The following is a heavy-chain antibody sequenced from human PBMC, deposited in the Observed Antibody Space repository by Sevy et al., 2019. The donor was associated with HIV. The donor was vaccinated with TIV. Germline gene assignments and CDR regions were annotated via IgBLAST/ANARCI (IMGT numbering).Heavy chain of an antibody. Sequence: GGSLRLSCAASGFTLDDYTMHWVRQAPGKGLEWVSLISWDGGSTYYADSVKGRFTISRDNSKNSLYLQMNSLRTEDTALYYCAKDMVPSLLLWFGERLGMDVWGQGSTVTVSS. CDR3: AKDMVPSLLLWFGERLGMDV. CDR1: GFTLDDYT. V-gene: IGHV3-43*01. D-gene: IGHD3-10*01. CDR2: ISWDGGST. J-gene: IGHJ6*02.